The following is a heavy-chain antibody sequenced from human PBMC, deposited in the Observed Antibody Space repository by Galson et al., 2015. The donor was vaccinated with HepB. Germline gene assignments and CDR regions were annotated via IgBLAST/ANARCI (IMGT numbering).Heavy chain of an antibody. D-gene: IGHD1-14*01. J-gene: IGHJ5*02. Sequence: SVKVSCKASGGTFSSYAISWVRQAPGQGLEWMGGIIPIFGTANYAQKFQGRVTITADESTSTAYMELSSLRSEDTAVYYCAREGGVDHPPGTFYWFDPWGQGTLVTVSS. CDR3: AREGGVDHPPGTFYWFDP. CDR2: IIPIFGTA. V-gene: IGHV1-69*13. CDR1: GGTFSSYA.